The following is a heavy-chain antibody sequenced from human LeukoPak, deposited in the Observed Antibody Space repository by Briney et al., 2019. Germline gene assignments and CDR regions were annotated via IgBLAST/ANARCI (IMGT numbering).Heavy chain of an antibody. D-gene: IGHD3-10*01. V-gene: IGHV4-39*01. Sequence: PSETLSLTCALSGGSFNPRSDFWGWIRQPPGKGLEWIGSISYSGSTYCSLSLRSRVSISVDTSKNQFSLKLTSVTAADTAMYYCTRHHSVRQLWFWYFDFWGQGSLVTVSS. J-gene: IGHJ4*02. CDR1: GGSFNPRSDF. CDR2: ISYSGST. CDR3: TRHHSVRQLWFWYFDF.